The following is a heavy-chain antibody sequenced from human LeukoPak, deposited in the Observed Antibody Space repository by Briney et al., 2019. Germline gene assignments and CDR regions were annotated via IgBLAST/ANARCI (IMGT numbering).Heavy chain of an antibody. Sequence: GGSLRLSCAASGFTFSTYAMSWVRQAPGKGLEWVSHFGGSGGTIYYADSVKGRFTISRDNSKNTLYLQMNSLGAEDTAVYHCAKSDCGGDCHLLDYWGQGTLVTVSS. D-gene: IGHD2-21*02. CDR1: GFTFSTYA. CDR3: AKSDCGGDCHLLDY. V-gene: IGHV3-23*01. J-gene: IGHJ4*02. CDR2: FGGSGGTI.